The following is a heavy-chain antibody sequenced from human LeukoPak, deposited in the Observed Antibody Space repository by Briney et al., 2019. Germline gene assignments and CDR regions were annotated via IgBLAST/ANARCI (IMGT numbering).Heavy chain of an antibody. V-gene: IGHV3-74*01. D-gene: IGHD2-15*01. CDR1: GFTLSSNW. Sequence: PGGSLRLSCAGSGFTLSSNWMHWVRQAPGKGLVWVSRIYSDGSRTNYADSVKGRFTISGDNAKNTQYLQMNSLRAEDTAVYYCARDESGGLDYWGQGTLVTVSS. CDR3: ARDESGGLDY. J-gene: IGHJ4*02. CDR2: IYSDGSRT.